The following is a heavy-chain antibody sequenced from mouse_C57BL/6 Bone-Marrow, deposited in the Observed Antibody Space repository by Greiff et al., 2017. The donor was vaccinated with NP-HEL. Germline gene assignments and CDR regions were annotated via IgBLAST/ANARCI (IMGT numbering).Heavy chain of an antibody. CDR3: ARDYGSRAFAY. Sequence: EVQRVESGGGLVKPGGSLKLSCAASGFTFSSYAMSWVRQTPEKRLEWVATISDGGSYTYYPDNVKGRFTISRDNAKNNLYLQMSHLKSEDTAMYYCARDYGSRAFAYWGQGTLVTVSA. D-gene: IGHD1-1*01. CDR1: GFTFSSYA. CDR2: ISDGGSYT. J-gene: IGHJ3*01. V-gene: IGHV5-4*01.